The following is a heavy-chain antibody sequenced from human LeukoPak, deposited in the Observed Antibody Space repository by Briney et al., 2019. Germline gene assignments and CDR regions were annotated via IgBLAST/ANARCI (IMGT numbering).Heavy chain of an antibody. CDR1: GFTFSNAW. J-gene: IGHJ4*02. Sequence: GGSLRLSCAASGFTFSNAWMSWVRQAPGKGLEWVGRIKSKTDGGTTDYAAPVKGRFTTARDDSKNTLYLQMNTLKTEDTAVYYCTTASDCSGGSCYFDYWGQGTLVTVSS. D-gene: IGHD2-15*01. CDR3: TTASDCSGGSCYFDY. V-gene: IGHV3-15*01. CDR2: IKSKTDGGTT.